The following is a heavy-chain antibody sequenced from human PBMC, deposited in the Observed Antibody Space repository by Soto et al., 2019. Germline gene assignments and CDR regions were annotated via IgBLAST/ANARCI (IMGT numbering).Heavy chain of an antibody. Sequence: QVQLVESGGGVVQPGRSLRLSCAACGFSFSPYGIHWVRQAPGKGLEWVAVMSYDGKSKYYADSVKGRFTISGDNSQNTLYLQMNSLRPEDTAVYYCAKGKGRDSGYDFLFASWGQGTLVTVSS. CDR2: MSYDGKSK. CDR3: AKGKGRDSGYDFLFAS. V-gene: IGHV3-30*18. J-gene: IGHJ5*02. D-gene: IGHD5-12*01. CDR1: GFSFSPYG.